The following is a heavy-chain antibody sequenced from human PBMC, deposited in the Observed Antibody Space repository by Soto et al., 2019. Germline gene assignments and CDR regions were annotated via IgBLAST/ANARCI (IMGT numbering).Heavy chain of an antibody. Sequence: ASETLSLTCTVSGASINNNDYYWGWIRQTPGKGLEWIGYVYYSGTTDYIPSLKSRLSMSIDKSQNQFTLKLNSVTAADTATYYCARMSYFYDKWYFDLWGRGTLVTVSS. V-gene: IGHV4-30-4*01. J-gene: IGHJ2*01. D-gene: IGHD3-22*01. CDR2: VYYSGTT. CDR3: ARMSYFYDKWYFDL. CDR1: GASINNNDYY.